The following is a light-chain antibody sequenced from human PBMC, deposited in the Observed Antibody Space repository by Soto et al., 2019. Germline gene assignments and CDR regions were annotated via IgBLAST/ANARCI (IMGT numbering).Light chain of an antibody. CDR2: EVS. J-gene: IGLJ1*01. CDR1: SSDVGGYNY. V-gene: IGLV2-14*01. CDR3: SSYTSSSIDYV. Sequence: QSALTQPASVSGSPGQSITISCTGTSSDVGGYNYVSWYQQHPGKAPKLMIYEVSNRPSGVSNRFSGSKSGNTASLTISGLQAEDEADYYCSSYTSSSIDYVFGTGTKVDRP.